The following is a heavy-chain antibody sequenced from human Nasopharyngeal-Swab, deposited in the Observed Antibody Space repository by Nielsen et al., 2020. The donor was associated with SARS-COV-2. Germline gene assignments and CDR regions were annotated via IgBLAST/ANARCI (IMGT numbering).Heavy chain of an antibody. CDR1: GFTFSDYY. Sequence: GGSLRLSCAASGFTFSDYYMSWIRQAPGKGLEGVSYISSSGRTIYYAAPVKGRFNTSRDNTNNSLYRQMNSLRAEDTAVYYCARDLRVIVVAEDHAFDIWGQGTMVTVSS. J-gene: IGHJ3*02. CDR3: ARDLRVIVVAEDHAFDI. D-gene: IGHD3-22*01. V-gene: IGHV3-11*04. CDR2: ISSSGRTI.